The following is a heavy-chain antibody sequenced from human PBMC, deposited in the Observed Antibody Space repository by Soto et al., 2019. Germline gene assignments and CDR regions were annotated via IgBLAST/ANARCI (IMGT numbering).Heavy chain of an antibody. Sequence: ASVKVSCKTSGYTFTSYALHWLRQAPGQRLEWMGWINPGTGDTKYSQNFQGRLTITRDTTASTAYMELSRLRSEDTAVYYCASDFYDILTGYLNCFDPWGQGTLVTVSS. J-gene: IGHJ5*02. V-gene: IGHV1-3*01. CDR1: GYTFTSYA. CDR3: ASDFYDILTGYLNCFDP. D-gene: IGHD3-9*01. CDR2: INPGTGDT.